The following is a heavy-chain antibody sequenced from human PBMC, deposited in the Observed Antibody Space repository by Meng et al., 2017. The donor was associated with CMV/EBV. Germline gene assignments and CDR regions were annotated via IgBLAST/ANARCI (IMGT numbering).Heavy chain of an antibody. V-gene: IGHV4-59*01. Sequence: SETLSLTCTVSGGSISSYYWSWIRQPPGKGLEWIGYIYYSGSTNYNPSLKSRVTISVDTSKNQFSLKLSSVTAADTAVYYCATNYGSGSYRSGWYYGMDVWGQGTTVTVSS. CDR1: GGSISSYY. J-gene: IGHJ6*02. CDR2: IYYSGST. D-gene: IGHD3-10*01. CDR3: ATNYGSGSYRSGWYYGMDV.